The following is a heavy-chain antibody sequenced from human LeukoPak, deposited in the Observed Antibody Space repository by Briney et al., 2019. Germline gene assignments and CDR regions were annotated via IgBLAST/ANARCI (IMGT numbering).Heavy chain of an antibody. CDR2: ISSSSNTI. Sequence: PGVSLRLSCAASGFTFSSYSMNWVRQAPGKGLEWVSYISSSSNTIYYADSVKGRFTISRDNAKNSLYLQMHSLRAEDTAVYYCARHSTWGYFDYWGQGTLVTVSS. CDR1: GFTFSSYS. CDR3: ARHSTWGYFDY. J-gene: IGHJ4*02. D-gene: IGHD5/OR15-5a*01. V-gene: IGHV3-48*04.